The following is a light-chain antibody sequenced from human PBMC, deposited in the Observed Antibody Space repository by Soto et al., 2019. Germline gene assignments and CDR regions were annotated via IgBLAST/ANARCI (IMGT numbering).Light chain of an antibody. CDR2: GTS. Sequence: DIQMTQSPSSLSASVGDRVTITCRASENIFSYVNWYQQKSGDAPKLLIFGTSSLHSGVPSGLSGSGSGTDCTLTISSLQPEDCATYYCQQSYSTPLTFGGGTKVDIK. CDR3: QQSYSTPLT. V-gene: IGKV1-39*01. J-gene: IGKJ4*01. CDR1: ENIFSY.